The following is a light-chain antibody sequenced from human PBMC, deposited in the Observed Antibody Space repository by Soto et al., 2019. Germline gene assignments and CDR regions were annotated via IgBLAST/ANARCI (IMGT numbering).Light chain of an antibody. Sequence: EIVMTQPPATLSLSPGERATLSCRASQSVSSNLAWYQQKPGQAPRLLIYGASTRATGIPARFSGSGSGTEFTLTIRRLQSEDFAGYYGQQYNNWHKYTFGQGTKLEIK. V-gene: IGKV3-15*01. CDR1: QSVSSN. CDR2: GAS. CDR3: QQYNNWHKYT. J-gene: IGKJ2*01.